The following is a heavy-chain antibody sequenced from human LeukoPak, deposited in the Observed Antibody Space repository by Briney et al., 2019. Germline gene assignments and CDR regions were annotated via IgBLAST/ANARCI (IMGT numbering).Heavy chain of an antibody. CDR2: INHSGST. J-gene: IGHJ5*02. CDR3: ARVGGSLGYCSGGSCYSYWFDP. CDR1: GGSFSGYY. Sequence: SETLSLTCVDYGGSFSGYYWSWIRQPPGKGLEWMGGINHSGSTNYNPSLKSRVTISVDTSKSQFSLKLSSVTAADTAVYYCARVGGSLGYCSGGSCYSYWFDPWGQGTLVTVSS. D-gene: IGHD2-15*01. V-gene: IGHV4-34*01.